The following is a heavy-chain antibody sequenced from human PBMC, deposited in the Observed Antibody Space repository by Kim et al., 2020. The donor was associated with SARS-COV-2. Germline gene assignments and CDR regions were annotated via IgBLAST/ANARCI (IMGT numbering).Heavy chain of an antibody. Sequence: SETLSLTCAVYGGSFSGYYWSWIRQPPGKGLEWIGEINHSGSTNYNPALKSRVTITVDTTKNKFPLKLSSVTAADKAVYYWARLYGLADTGMVRFYWYFDIWGRGTLVTVSS. J-gene: IGHJ2*01. CDR2: INHSGST. CDR1: GGSFSGYY. V-gene: IGHV4-34*01. CDR3: ARLYGLADTGMVRFYWYFDI. D-gene: IGHD5-18*01.